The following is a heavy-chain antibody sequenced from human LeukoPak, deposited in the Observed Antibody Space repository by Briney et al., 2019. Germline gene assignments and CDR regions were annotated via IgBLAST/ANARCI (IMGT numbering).Heavy chain of an antibody. CDR3: ARDVGITVADSFDP. CDR2: INPNSGGT. CDR1: GYTFTGYY. D-gene: IGHD1-14*01. Sequence: ASVKVSCKASGYTFTGYYMHWVRQAPGQGLEWMGWINPNSGGTNYAQKFQGRVTMTRDTFISTAYMELSRLRSDDTAVYYCARDVGITVADSFDPWGQGTLVTVSS. V-gene: IGHV1-2*02. J-gene: IGHJ5*02.